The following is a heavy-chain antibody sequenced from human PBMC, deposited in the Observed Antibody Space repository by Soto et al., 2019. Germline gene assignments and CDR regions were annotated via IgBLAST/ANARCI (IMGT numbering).Heavy chain of an antibody. J-gene: IGHJ4*02. CDR1: GGSISSGGYS. V-gene: IGHV4-30-2*01. CDR2: IFHTAST. Sequence: QLQLQESGSGLVKPSQTLSLTCAVSGGSISSGGYSWNWIRQPPGKGLEWIGYIFHTASTYYNPSLKSRVTISVDRSRNQFSLNLNSVTAADTAVYYCARARSPDYGGPIDYWGQGTLVTVSS. CDR3: ARARSPDYGGPIDY. D-gene: IGHD4-17*01.